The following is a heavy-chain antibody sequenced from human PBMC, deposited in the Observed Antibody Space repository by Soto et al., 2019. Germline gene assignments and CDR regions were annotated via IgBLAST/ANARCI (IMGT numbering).Heavy chain of an antibody. Sequence: QVQLVESGGGVVQPGRSLRLSCAASGFTFSSYGMHWVRQAPGKGLEWVAVIWYDGSNKYYADSVKGRFTLSRDNSKNTLYLQMNRLRAEDTAVYYCARDPNHYHSSGYYYYWGQGTLVTVSS. D-gene: IGHD3-22*01. CDR1: GFTFSSYG. V-gene: IGHV3-33*01. J-gene: IGHJ4*02. CDR2: IWYDGSNK. CDR3: ARDPNHYHSSGYYYY.